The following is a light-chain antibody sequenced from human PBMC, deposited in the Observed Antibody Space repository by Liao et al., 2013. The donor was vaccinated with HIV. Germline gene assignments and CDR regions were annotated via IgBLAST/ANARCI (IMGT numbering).Light chain of an antibody. Sequence: SYELTQPPAVSVAPGQTAILTCGGDNIESRSVHWYQQKPGQAPVMVMSFDSDRPSGIPERFSGSNSGNTATLSISRVEAGDEADYYCQVWDDSSYHIVFGGGTKLTVL. CDR3: QVWDDSSYHIV. CDR2: FDS. V-gene: IGLV3-21*04. CDR1: NIESRS. J-gene: IGLJ2*01.